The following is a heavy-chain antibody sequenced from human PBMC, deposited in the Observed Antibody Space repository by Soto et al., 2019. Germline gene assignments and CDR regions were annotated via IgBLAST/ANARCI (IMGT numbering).Heavy chain of an antibody. CDR1: GGSFSGYY. V-gene: IGHV4-34*01. CDR3: ARGPIHLTKTFDY. D-gene: IGHD4-4*01. Sequence: QVQLQQWGAGLLKPSETLSLTCAVYGGSFSGYYWSWIRQPPGKGLEWIGEINHSGSTNYNPSLKSRVPISVDTSKNQFSLKLSSVTAADTAVYYCARGPIHLTKTFDYWGQGTLVTVSS. CDR2: INHSGST. J-gene: IGHJ4*02.